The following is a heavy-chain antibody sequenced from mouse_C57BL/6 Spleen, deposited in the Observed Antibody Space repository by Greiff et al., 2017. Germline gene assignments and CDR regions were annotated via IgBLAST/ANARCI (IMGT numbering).Heavy chain of an antibody. Sequence: EVMLVESEGGLVQPGSSMKLSCTASGFTFSDYYMAWVRQVPEKGLEWVANINYDGSSTYYLDSLKSRFIISRDNAKNILYLQMSSLTSEDTATYYWARDGGTGTDFDVWGTGTTVTVSS. CDR3: ARDGGTGTDFDV. CDR1: GFTFSDYY. V-gene: IGHV5-16*01. CDR2: INYDGSST. D-gene: IGHD4-1*01. J-gene: IGHJ1*03.